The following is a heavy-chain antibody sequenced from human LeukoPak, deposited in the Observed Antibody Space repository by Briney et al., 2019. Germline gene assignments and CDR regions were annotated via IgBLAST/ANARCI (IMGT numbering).Heavy chain of an antibody. CDR2: ISSSGSTI. V-gene: IGHV3-48*03. Sequence: PGGSLRLSCAASGFTFSSYEMNWVRQAPGKGLEWVSYISSSGSTIYYADSVEGRFTISRDNAKNSLYLQMSSLRAEDTAVYYCARVGRWLQMGKGGIDYWGQGTLVTVSS. J-gene: IGHJ4*02. D-gene: IGHD5-24*01. CDR1: GFTFSSYE. CDR3: ARVGRWLQMGKGGIDY.